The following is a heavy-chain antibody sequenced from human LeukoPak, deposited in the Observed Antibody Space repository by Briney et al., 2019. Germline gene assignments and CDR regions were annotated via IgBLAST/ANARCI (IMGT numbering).Heavy chain of an antibody. V-gene: IGHV3-33*01. CDR2: IWYDGSKR. J-gene: IGHJ4*02. CDR1: GFPFSTYG. CDR3: ARHYDFWSGYRLDY. Sequence: GGSLRLSCAGSGFPFSTYGMHWVRQAPGKGLEWVAVIWYDGSKRFYADSVKGRFTISRDTSKNTLYLQMNSLRAEDTAVYYCARHYDFWSGYRLDYWGQGTLVTVSS. D-gene: IGHD3-3*01.